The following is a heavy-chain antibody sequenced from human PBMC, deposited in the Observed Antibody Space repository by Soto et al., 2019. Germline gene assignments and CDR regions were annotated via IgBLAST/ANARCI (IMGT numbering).Heavy chain of an antibody. Sequence: GGSLRPSSAASGFTVSNAWMSGIRQAPGKGLEWVGRIKSKTDGGTTDYAAPVKGRFTISRDDSKNTLYLQMNSLKTEDTDVYYCTSPARCSYDLTIDNRGQGTLVNVSS. CDR1: GFTVSNAW. CDR2: IKSKTDGGTT. CDR3: TSPARCSYDLTIDN. J-gene: IGHJ4*02. D-gene: IGHD5-18*01. V-gene: IGHV3-15*01.